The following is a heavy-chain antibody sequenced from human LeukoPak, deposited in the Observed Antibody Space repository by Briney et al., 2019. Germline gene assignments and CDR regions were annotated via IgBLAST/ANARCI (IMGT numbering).Heavy chain of an antibody. CDR1: GYTLTELS. J-gene: IGHJ6*02. CDR3: ARAPPFDSSGYTHYYYYYGMDV. V-gene: IGHV1-24*01. D-gene: IGHD3-22*01. CDR2: FDPEDGET. Sequence: GASVKVSCKVSGYTLTELSMHWVRQAPGKGLEWMGGFDPEDGETIYAQKLQGRVTMTTDTSTSTAYMELRSLRSDDTAVYYCARAPPFDSSGYTHYYYYYGMDVWGQGTTVTVSS.